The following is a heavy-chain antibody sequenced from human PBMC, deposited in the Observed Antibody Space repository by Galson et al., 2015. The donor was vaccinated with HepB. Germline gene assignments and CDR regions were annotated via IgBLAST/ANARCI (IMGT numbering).Heavy chain of an antibody. J-gene: IGHJ4*02. V-gene: IGHV3-30*02. D-gene: IGHD7-27*01. CDR1: GFTFSSYG. CDR2: IQYDGSNK. Sequence: SLRLSCAASGFTFSSYGMHWVRQAPGKGLEWVAFIQYDGSNKYYADSVRGRFTISRDNSKNTLYLQMNSLRAEDTAVYYCAKDKAAWLNWGSAPADYWGQGTLVTVSS. CDR3: AKDKAAWLNWGSAPADY.